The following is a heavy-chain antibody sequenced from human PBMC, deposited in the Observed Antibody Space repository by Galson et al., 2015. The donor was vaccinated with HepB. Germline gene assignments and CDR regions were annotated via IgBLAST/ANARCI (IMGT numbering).Heavy chain of an antibody. CDR3: AREPLWFGDPQGYFDY. CDR1: GYTFTSYG. J-gene: IGHJ4*02. V-gene: IGHV1-18*01. Sequence: SVKVSCKASGYTFTSYGISWVRQAPGQGLEWMGWISAYNGNTNYAQKLQGRVTMTTDTSTSTAYMELRSLRSDDTAVYYCAREPLWFGDPQGYFDYWGQGTLVTVSS. CDR2: ISAYNGNT. D-gene: IGHD3-10*01.